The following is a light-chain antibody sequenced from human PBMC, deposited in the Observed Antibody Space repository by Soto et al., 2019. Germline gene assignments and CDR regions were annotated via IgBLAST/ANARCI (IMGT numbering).Light chain of an antibody. V-gene: IGKV3-15*01. J-gene: IGKJ4*01. CDR2: GAS. CDR3: HQYNNWPVT. Sequence: EIVMTQSPATLSVSPGERATLSCRASQSVSTNLAWYQHQPGQAPRLLIYGASTRATVVPARFSGSGSGTEFTLTISSLQSEDFAVYFCHQYNNWPVTFGGGTKVEIK. CDR1: QSVSTN.